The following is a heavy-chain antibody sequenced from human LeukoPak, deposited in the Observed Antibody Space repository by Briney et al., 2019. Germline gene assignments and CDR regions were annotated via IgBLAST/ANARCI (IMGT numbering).Heavy chain of an antibody. CDR2: IYYSGST. Sequence: PSETLSLTCTVSAGSISTYYWSWIRQPPGKGLEWIGYIYYSGSTNYNPSLKSRVTISVDTSKNQFSLKLSSVTAADTAVYYCARVDSSAWYGLGNFYYMDVWGKGTTVTVSS. J-gene: IGHJ6*03. V-gene: IGHV4-59*01. CDR1: AGSISTYY. D-gene: IGHD6-19*01. CDR3: ARVDSSAWYGLGNFYYMDV.